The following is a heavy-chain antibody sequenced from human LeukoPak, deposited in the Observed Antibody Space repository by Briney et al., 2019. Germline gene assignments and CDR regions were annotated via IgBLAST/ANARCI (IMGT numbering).Heavy chain of an antibody. CDR2: IYTSGST. D-gene: IGHD6-6*01. Sequence: SETLYLACSVSGGSISSYYWSWIRQPAGKGLEWIGRIYTSGSTNYNPSLKSRVTMSLDTSKNQFSLKLSSVTAADTAVYYCARDGIAAREFDPWGQGTLVTVSS. J-gene: IGHJ5*02. V-gene: IGHV4-4*07. CDR1: GGSISSYY. CDR3: ARDGIAAREFDP.